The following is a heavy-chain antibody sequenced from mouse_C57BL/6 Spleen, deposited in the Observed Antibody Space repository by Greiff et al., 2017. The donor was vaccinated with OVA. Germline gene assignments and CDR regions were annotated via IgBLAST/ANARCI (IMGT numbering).Heavy chain of an antibody. V-gene: IGHV1-59*01. D-gene: IGHD2-5*01. J-gene: IGHJ4*01. CDR3: AREGSNYYAMDY. CDR1: GYTFTSYW. Sequence: VQLQQPGAELVRPGTSVKLSCKASGYTFTSYWMHWVKQRPGQGLEWIGVIDPSDSYTNYNQKFKGKATLTVDTSSSTAYMQLSSLTSEDAAVYYCAREGSNYYAMDYWGQGTSVTVSS. CDR2: IDPSDSYT.